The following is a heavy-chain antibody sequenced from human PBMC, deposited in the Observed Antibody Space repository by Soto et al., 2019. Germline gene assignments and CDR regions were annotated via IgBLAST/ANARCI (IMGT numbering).Heavy chain of an antibody. J-gene: IGHJ6*02. Sequence: QVQLQETGPGLVKPLQTLSLTCTVSGGSISSGGYYWNWIRQHPGKGLEWIGYIYYSGSNYNPSLKSRLAISVDTSKNQFSLKLSSVTAADTAVYYCAREFSTVLGDYGMDVWGQGTTVTVSS. CDR3: AREFSTVLGDYGMDV. V-gene: IGHV4-31*03. CDR1: GGSISSGGYY. D-gene: IGHD1-26*01. CDR2: IYYSGS.